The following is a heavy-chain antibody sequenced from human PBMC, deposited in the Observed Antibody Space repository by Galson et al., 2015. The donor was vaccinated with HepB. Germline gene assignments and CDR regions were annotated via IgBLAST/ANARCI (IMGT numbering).Heavy chain of an antibody. V-gene: IGHV3-23*01. D-gene: IGHD3-10*01. CDR3: AKGSRGSYEY. CDR1: GFTFSSYA. CDR2: ISVSGDRT. J-gene: IGHJ4*02. Sequence: SLRLSCAAPGFTFSSYAMAWVRQAPEKGLEWVSSISVSGDRTYYADSVKGRFAISRDNSKNTLYLQVNSLRAEDTAIYYCAKGSRGSYEYWGQGTLVTVSS.